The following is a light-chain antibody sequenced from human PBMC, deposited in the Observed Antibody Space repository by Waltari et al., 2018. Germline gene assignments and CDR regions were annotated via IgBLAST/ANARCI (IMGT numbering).Light chain of an antibody. CDR1: SSAVGGYNY. CDR2: QVN. CDR3: SSYTTSSTRGGI. Sequence: QSALTQPASVSGSPAQSITISCTGTSSAVGGYNYVSWYQQHPGKAPKLMIYQVNNRPSGVSNRVSGSKSGNTASLTISGLQDEDEADYYCSSYTTSSTRGGIFGGGTKLAVL. V-gene: IGLV2-14*01. J-gene: IGLJ2*01.